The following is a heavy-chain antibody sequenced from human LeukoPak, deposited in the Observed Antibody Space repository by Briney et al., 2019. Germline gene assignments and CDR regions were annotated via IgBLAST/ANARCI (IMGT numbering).Heavy chain of an antibody. J-gene: IGHJ4*02. CDR1: GFTFSSYA. CDR2: ISSNGGST. CDR3: VKDLGVPTNLFLDY. Sequence: GGSLRLSCSASGFTFSSYAMHWVRQAPGKGLEYVSAISSNGGSTYYADSEKGRFTISRDNSKNTLYLQMSSLRAEDTAVYYCVKDLGVPTNLFLDYWGQGTLVTVSS. D-gene: IGHD3-3*01. V-gene: IGHV3-64D*06.